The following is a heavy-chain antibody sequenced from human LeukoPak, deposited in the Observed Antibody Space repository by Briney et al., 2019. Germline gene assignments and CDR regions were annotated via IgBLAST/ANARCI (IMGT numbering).Heavy chain of an antibody. D-gene: IGHD1-26*01. CDR2: IS. J-gene: IGHJ3*02. CDR1: GFTFSSYS. CDR3: ARASSGTQDAFDI. Sequence: PGGSLRLSCAASGFTFSSYSMNWVRQAPGEGLEWVSSISYAGSVTGPFTISRDSAKNSVYLQMNSLRAEDTAVYYCARASSGTQDAFDIWGQGTMVTVSS. V-gene: IGHV3-21*01.